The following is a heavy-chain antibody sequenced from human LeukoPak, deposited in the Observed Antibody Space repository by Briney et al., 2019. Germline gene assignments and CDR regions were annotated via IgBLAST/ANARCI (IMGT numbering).Heavy chain of an antibody. Sequence: GGSLRLSCAASGFTFDDYTMHWVRQPPGKGLEWVSLLSWDGSSTYYADSVKGRFTISRDNSKNTLYLQMNSLRADDTAIYYCARDHGENYLEYWGQGTLVTVSS. V-gene: IGHV3-43*01. J-gene: IGHJ4*02. CDR1: GFTFDDYT. CDR2: LSWDGSST. CDR3: ARDHGENYLEY.